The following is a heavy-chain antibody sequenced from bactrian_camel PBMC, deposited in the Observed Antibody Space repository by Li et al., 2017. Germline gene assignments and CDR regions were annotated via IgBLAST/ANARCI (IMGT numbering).Heavy chain of an antibody. D-gene: IGHD6*01. Sequence: HVQLVESGGGSVQAGGSLRLSCASSGYAHNTYSRGWFRQAPGKEREGVAAIDVDGTLMYAESVKGRFTISQDNAKNTLYLQMNSLKPEDTALYYCAASIGYGGSWYEYRYPFWGQGTQVTVS. CDR3: AASIGYGGSWYEYRYPF. CDR2: IDVDGTL. V-gene: IGHV3S53*01. J-gene: IGHJ4*01. CDR1: GYAHNTYS.